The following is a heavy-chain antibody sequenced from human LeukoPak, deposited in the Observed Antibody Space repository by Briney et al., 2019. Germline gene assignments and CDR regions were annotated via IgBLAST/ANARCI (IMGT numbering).Heavy chain of an antibody. J-gene: IGHJ4*02. D-gene: IGHD3-22*01. V-gene: IGHV3-21*01. CDR2: ISSSSSYI. Sequence: GGSLRLSCAASGFTFSSYSMNWVRQAPGKGLEWVSSISSSSSYIYYADSVKGRFTISRDNAKNSLYLQMNSLRAEDTAVYYCAREDLLYYYDSSGYQIDYWGQGTLVSVSS. CDR1: GFTFSSYS. CDR3: AREDLLYYYDSSGYQIDY.